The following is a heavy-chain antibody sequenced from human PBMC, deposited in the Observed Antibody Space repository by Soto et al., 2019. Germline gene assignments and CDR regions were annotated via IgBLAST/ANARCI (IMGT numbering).Heavy chain of an antibody. CDR2: INHSGST. Sequence: QVQLQQWGAGLLKPSETLSLTCAVYGGSFSGYYWSWIRQPPGKGLEWIGEINHSGSTNYNPSLKSRVTISVDTSTNQFSLKLSSVTAADTAVYYCARGLKLFVAAAGQRYYFDYWGQGTLVTVSS. CDR1: GGSFSGYY. CDR3: ARGLKLFVAAAGQRYYFDY. V-gene: IGHV4-34*01. J-gene: IGHJ4*02. D-gene: IGHD6-13*01.